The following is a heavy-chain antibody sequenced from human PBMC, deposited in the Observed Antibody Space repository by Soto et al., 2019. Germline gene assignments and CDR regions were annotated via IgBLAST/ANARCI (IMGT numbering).Heavy chain of an antibody. D-gene: IGHD2-2*01. Sequence: QVQLVQSGAEVKKPGASVKVSCKASGYTFTGYYMHWVRQAPGQGLEWMGWINPNSGGTNYAQKFQGWVTMTRDTSISTAYMELSRLRSDDTAVYYCARELIVGYCSSTSCYGGLDYWGQGPLVTVSS. CDR1: GYTFTGYY. CDR3: ARELIVGYCSSTSCYGGLDY. V-gene: IGHV1-2*04. CDR2: INPNSGGT. J-gene: IGHJ4*02.